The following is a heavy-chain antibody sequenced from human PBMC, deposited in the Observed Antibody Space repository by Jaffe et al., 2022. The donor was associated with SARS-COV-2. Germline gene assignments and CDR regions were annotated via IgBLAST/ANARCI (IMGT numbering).Heavy chain of an antibody. J-gene: IGHJ3*02. D-gene: IGHD2-2*01. Sequence: QVQLVESGGGVVQSGRSLRLSCAASGFTFSNYGIHWVRQAPGKGLEWVAVFWADGIRKYYADSVKGRFTVSRDNSKNTLYMQMNSLRVEDTAVYYCARDNDGSSHYDVFDIWGQGTLVTVSS. CDR2: FWADGIRK. CDR3: ARDNDGSSHYDVFDI. CDR1: GFTFSNYG. V-gene: IGHV3-33*01.